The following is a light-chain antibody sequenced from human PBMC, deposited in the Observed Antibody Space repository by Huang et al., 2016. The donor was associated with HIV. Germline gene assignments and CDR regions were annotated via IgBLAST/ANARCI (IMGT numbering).Light chain of an antibody. Sequence: EIVLTQSPGTLSLSPGERAFLSCRASQSLNKGFLAWYRQKPGQAPQLLIYDASTRASDIPDRFLGRGSGTDFTLTINGLDPEDFGVFFCHHYGATQWAFGQGTRVEVK. J-gene: IGKJ1*01. CDR3: HHYGATQWA. CDR2: DAS. V-gene: IGKV3-20*01. CDR1: QSLNKGF.